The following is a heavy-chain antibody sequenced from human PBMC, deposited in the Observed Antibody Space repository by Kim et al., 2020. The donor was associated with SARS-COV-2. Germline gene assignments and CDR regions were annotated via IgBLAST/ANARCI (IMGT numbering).Heavy chain of an antibody. V-gene: IGHV3-21*01. J-gene: IGHJ4*02. CDR2: ISSSSSYI. Sequence: GGSLRLSCAASGFTFSSYSMNWVRQAPGKGLEWVSSISSSSSYIYYADSVKGRFTISGDNAKNSLYLQMNSLRAEDTAVYYCARVSHFVQHNVVVLDYWGQGTLVTVSS. CDR1: GFTFSSYS. CDR3: ARVSHFVQHNVVVLDY. D-gene: IGHD2-21*01.